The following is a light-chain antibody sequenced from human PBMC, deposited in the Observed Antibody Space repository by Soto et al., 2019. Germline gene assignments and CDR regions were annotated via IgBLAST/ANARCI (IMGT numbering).Light chain of an antibody. Sequence: DIQMTQSPSALSASVGDRVTITCRASQSISSWLAWYQQKPGKAPKLLIYDASSLESRVPSRFSGSGSGTEFTITITGLRPDDFANYYCQQYNTYSYTFGQGTKLEIK. V-gene: IGKV1-5*01. CDR1: QSISSW. CDR3: QQYNTYSYT. J-gene: IGKJ2*01. CDR2: DAS.